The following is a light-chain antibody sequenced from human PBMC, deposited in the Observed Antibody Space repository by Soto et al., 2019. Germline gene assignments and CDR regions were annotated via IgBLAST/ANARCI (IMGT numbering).Light chain of an antibody. V-gene: IGLV2-11*01. CDR3: CSFAGSYTFWV. CDR2: DVS. CDR1: SSDVGDYNY. Sequence: QSVLTQPRSVSGSPGQSVTISCTGTSSDVGDYNYVSWYQQYPGKAPKLVIYDVSKRPSGVPDRFSGSKSGNTASLTISGLQAEDEADYSCCSFAGSYTFWVFGGGTKVTVL. J-gene: IGLJ3*02.